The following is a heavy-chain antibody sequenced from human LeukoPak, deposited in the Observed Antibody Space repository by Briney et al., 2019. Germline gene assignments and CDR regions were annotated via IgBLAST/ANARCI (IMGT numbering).Heavy chain of an antibody. Sequence: ASVKVSCKASGYTFTGYYMHWARQAPGQGLEWMGRINPNSGGTNYAQKFQGRVTMTRDTSMSTAYMELSRLRSDDTAVYYCARLCSGGSCYIGFDLWGQGTLVTVSS. J-gene: IGHJ5*02. V-gene: IGHV1-2*06. CDR1: GYTFTGYY. CDR2: INPNSGGT. CDR3: ARLCSGGSCYIGFDL. D-gene: IGHD2-15*01.